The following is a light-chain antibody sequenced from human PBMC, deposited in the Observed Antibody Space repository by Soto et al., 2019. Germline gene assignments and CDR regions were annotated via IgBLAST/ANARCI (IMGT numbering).Light chain of an antibody. CDR3: KSYAGSNTYV. J-gene: IGLJ1*01. Sequence: QSVLTQPPSASGSPGQSVTISCTGTKNDIGVYDFVSWDQHHPGKAPRLIIYEVVQRPSGVPDRFSGSKSGNTASLTVSGLQAADEADYFCKSYAGSNTYVFGSGTKGTVL. V-gene: IGLV2-8*01. CDR1: KNDIGVYDF. CDR2: EVV.